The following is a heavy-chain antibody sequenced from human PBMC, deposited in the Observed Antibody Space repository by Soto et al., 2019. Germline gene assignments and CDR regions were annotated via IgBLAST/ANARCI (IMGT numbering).Heavy chain of an antibody. D-gene: IGHD3-16*02. CDR1: GFTFDDYA. V-gene: IGHV3-9*01. J-gene: IGHJ6*02. Sequence: EVQLVESGGGLVQPGRSLRLSCAASGFTFDDYAMHWVRQAPGKGLEWVSGISWNSGSIGYADSVKGRFTISRDNAKNSLYLQMNSLRAEDTALYYCAKDAGHTVIGAVDYYYGMDVWGQGTTVTVSS. CDR3: AKDAGHTVIGAVDYYYGMDV. CDR2: ISWNSGSI.